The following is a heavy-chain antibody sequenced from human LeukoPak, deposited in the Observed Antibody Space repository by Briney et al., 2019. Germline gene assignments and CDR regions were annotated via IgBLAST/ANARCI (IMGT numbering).Heavy chain of an antibody. CDR2: ISGSGGST. D-gene: IGHD3-3*01. J-gene: IGHJ4*02. CDR1: GFTFSSYA. V-gene: IGHV3-23*01. Sequence: GGSLRLSCAASGFTFSSYAMSWVRQAPGKGLEWVSAISGSGGSTYYADSVKGRFTISRDNSKNTLYLQMNSLRAGDTAVYYCAKDWDYDFWSGYYTGWGQGTLVTVSS. CDR3: AKDWDYDFWSGYYTG.